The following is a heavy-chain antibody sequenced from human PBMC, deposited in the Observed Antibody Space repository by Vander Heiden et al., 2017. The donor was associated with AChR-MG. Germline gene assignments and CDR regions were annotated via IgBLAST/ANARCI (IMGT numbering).Heavy chain of an antibody. CDR2: ISSSGSTI. CDR3: ARDGYGDYSFDY. D-gene: IGHD4-17*01. V-gene: IGHV3-48*01. CDR1: GFTFTTYS. J-gene: IGHJ4*02. Sequence: EVQLVESGGGLVQPGGSLRLSCAPSGFTFTTYSMNWVRQAPGKGLEWVSYISSSGSTIYYADSVEGRFTISRDNAKNSLYLQMNSLRAEDAAVYYCARDGYGDYSFDYWGQGTLVTVSS.